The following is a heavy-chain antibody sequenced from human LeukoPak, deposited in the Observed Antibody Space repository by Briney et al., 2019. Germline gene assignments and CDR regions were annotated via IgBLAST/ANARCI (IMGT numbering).Heavy chain of an antibody. CDR3: AREESIGSYQFLHDY. Sequence: ASVKVSCKASGYPFIRYGISCVRQAPGQGLEWMGWISPYNDNKKFLQKIKGRVTMTTDTSTSTAYMELRSLTSDDTAIYYCAREESIGSYQFLHDYWGQGTLVTVSS. D-gene: IGHD3-10*01. J-gene: IGHJ4*02. CDR2: ISPYNDNK. CDR1: GYPFIRYG. V-gene: IGHV1-18*01.